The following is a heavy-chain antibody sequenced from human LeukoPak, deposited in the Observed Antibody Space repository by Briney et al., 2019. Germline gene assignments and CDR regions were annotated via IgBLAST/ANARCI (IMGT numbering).Heavy chain of an antibody. D-gene: IGHD2-2*01. Sequence: SETLSLTCAVSGGSISSSNWWSWVRQPPGKGLEWIGEINHSGSTSYNPSLKSRVTISVDTSKNQFSLKLSSMTAADTAVYYCASPGYCSSTSCSNWFDPWGQGTLVIVSS. J-gene: IGHJ5*02. CDR2: INHSGST. CDR1: GGSISSSNW. V-gene: IGHV4-4*02. CDR3: ASPGYCSSTSCSNWFDP.